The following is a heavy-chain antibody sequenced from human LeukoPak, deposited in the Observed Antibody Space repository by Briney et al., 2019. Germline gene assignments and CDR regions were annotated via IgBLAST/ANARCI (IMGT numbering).Heavy chain of an antibody. CDR3: TKGTTIYYYYYYMDV. D-gene: IGHD4-11*01. CDR1: GFTFSSYG. V-gene: IGHV3-33*06. CDR2: IWYDGSNK. J-gene: IGHJ6*03. Sequence: GGSLRLSCAASGFTFSSYGMHWVRQAPGKGLEWVAVIWYDGSNKYYADSVKGRFTISRDNSKNTLYLQMNSLRAEDTAVYYCTKGTTIYYYYYYMDVWGKGTTVTVSS.